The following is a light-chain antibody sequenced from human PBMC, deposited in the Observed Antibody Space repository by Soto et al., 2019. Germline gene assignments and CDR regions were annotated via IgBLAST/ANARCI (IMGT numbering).Light chain of an antibody. Sequence: QSVLTQPPSVSGAPGQRVTISCTGSSSNIGAGYDVHWYQQLPGTAPKLLIYGNSNRPSGVPDRFSGSKSGTSASLAITGLQDEDEADYYCQSYDSSLSGNWVFGGGTKVTVL. J-gene: IGLJ3*02. V-gene: IGLV1-40*01. CDR3: QSYDSSLSGNWV. CDR1: SSNIGAGYD. CDR2: GNS.